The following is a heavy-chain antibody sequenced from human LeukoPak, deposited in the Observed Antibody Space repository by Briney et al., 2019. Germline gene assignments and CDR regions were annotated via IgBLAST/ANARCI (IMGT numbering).Heavy chain of an antibody. J-gene: IGHJ4*02. V-gene: IGHV1-2*02. D-gene: IGHD3-22*01. CDR1: GYTFTGYY. CDR2: INPNSGGT. Sequence: EASVKVSCKASGYTFTGYYMHWVRQAPGQGLEWMGWINPNSGGTNYAQKFQGGVTMTRDTSISTAYMELSRLRSDDTAVYYCARVHRHYYDSSGPVDYWGQGTLVTVSS. CDR3: ARVHRHYYDSSGPVDY.